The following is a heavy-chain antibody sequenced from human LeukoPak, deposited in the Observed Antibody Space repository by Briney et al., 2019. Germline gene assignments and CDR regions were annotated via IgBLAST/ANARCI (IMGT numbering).Heavy chain of an antibody. CDR1: VYTFTSYG. J-gene: IGHJ6*03. Sequence: GASVKVSCKASVYTFTSYGISCVRQAPGQGLAWVGWISAYNGNTNYAQKLQGRVTMTTDTSTSTAYMELGSLRSDDTAVYYCASVWGRSWKAYMDVWGKGTTVTVSS. V-gene: IGHV1-18*01. CDR2: ISAYNGNT. CDR3: ASVWGRSWKAYMDV. D-gene: IGHD3-16*01.